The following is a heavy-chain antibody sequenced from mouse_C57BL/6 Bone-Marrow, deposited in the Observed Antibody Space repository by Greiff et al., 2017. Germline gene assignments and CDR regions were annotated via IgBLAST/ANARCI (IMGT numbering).Heavy chain of an antibody. J-gene: IGHJ4*01. CDR1: GYTFTSYT. CDR2: INPSSGYT. Sequence: VQLQQSGAELARPGASVKMSCKASGYTFTSYTMHWVKQRPGQGLEWIGYINPSSGYTKYNQKFKDKATLTADKSSSTAYMQLSSLTSEDSAVYYCASHGNYGVFYAMDYWGQGTSVTGSS. D-gene: IGHD2-1*01. CDR3: ASHGNYGVFYAMDY. V-gene: IGHV1-4*01.